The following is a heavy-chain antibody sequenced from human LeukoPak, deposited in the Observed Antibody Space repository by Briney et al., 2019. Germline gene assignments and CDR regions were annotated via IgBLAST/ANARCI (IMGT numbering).Heavy chain of an antibody. CDR1: GFTFSSYE. CDR3: ARGLVGRAWFDP. V-gene: IGHV3-48*03. CDR2: ISGSGSTI. J-gene: IGHJ5*02. Sequence: GGSLRLSCEASGFTFSSYEMNWVRQAPGKGLEWVSYISGSGSTINYADSVKGRFTISRDNAKNSLYLQMNSLRDEDTAVYYCARGLVGRAWFDPWGQGTLVTVSS. D-gene: IGHD3-9*01.